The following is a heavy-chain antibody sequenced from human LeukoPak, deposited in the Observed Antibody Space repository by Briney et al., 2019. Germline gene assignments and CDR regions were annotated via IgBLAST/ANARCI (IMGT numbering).Heavy chain of an antibody. CDR1: GGSISSYY. CDR2: IYYSGST. J-gene: IGHJ4*02. V-gene: IGHV4-59*12. D-gene: IGHD4-17*01. CDR3: ARGPMTTVPTLDY. Sequence: PSETLSLTCTVSGGSISSYYWSWIRQPPGKGLEWIGYIYYSGSTNYNPSLKSRVTISVDTSKNQFSLKLSSVTAADTAVYYCARGPMTTVPTLDYWGQGTLVTVSS.